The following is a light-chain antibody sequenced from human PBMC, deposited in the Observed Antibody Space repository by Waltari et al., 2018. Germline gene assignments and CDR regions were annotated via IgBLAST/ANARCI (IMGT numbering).Light chain of an antibody. V-gene: IGKV2-28*01. J-gene: IGKJ1*01. Sequence: DIVMTQSPLSLPVTPGEPASIPCRSSQSLLHSDGYKYLDWYLQKAGQSPQLLIYLGSNRASGVPDRFSGSGSGTDFTLKISRVEAEDVGVYYCMQALQTPWTFGQGTKVEIK. CDR2: LGS. CDR1: QSLLHSDGYKY. CDR3: MQALQTPWT.